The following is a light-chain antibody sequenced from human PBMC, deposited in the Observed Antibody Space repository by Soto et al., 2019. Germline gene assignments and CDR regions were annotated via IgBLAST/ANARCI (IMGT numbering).Light chain of an antibody. CDR2: EVS. CDR3: SSYTSSSTLYVV. Sequence: QSVLTQPASVSGPPGQSITISCTGTSSDVGGYNYVSWYQQHPGKAPKLMIYEVSNRPSGVSNRFSGSKSGNTASLTISGLQAEDEADYYCSSYTSSSTLYVVFGGGTKLTVL. CDR1: SSDVGGYNY. J-gene: IGLJ2*01. V-gene: IGLV2-14*01.